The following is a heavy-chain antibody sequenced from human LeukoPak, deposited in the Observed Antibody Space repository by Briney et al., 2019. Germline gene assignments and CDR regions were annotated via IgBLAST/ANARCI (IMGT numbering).Heavy chain of an antibody. V-gene: IGHV3-74*01. J-gene: IGHJ4*02. D-gene: IGHD5-18*01. CDR2: IKGDGSST. CDR3: ATGHSYRYNY. CDR1: GLTFNIFW. Sequence: GGSLRLSCAASGLTFNIFWMHWVRQAPGKGLVWVSLIKGDGSSTTYMDSVKGRFIISRDNAKNTLYLQMNSLRTEDTAVYYCATGHSYRYNYWGQETLVTVSP.